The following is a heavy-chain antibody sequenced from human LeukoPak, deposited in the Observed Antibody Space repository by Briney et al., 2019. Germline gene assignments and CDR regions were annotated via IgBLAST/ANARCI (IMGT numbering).Heavy chain of an antibody. J-gene: IGHJ4*02. CDR1: GFTFSDYY. V-gene: IGHV3-11*01. CDR3: AKDYGIAVVPGDYFDY. Sequence: PGGSLRLSCAASGFTFSDYYMSWIRQAPGKGLEWVSYISSSGSTIYYADSVKGRFTISRDNAKNSLYLQMNSLRAEDTAVYYCAKDYGIAVVPGDYFDYWGQGTLVTVSS. CDR2: ISSSGSTI. D-gene: IGHD6-19*01.